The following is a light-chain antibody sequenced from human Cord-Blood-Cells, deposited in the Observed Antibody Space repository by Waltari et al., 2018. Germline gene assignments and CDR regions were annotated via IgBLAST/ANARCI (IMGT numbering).Light chain of an antibody. V-gene: IGKV3-20*01. CDR3: QQYGSSPGFT. Sequence: EIVLTQSPGTLSLSPGERATLSCRASQSVSSSYLAWYQQKPGQAPRLLISCASSRATGIPDRFSGSGSGTDFTLTISRLEPEDFAVYYCQQYGSSPGFTFGPGTKVDIK. CDR2: CAS. J-gene: IGKJ3*01. CDR1: QSVSSSY.